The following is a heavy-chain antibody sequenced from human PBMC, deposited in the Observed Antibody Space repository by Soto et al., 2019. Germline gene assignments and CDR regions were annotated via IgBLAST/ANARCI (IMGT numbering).Heavy chain of an antibody. Sequence: GGSLRLSCAGSGFTLSIYWMSWVRQTPGKGLGWVSYISSSGSTIYYADSVKGRFTISRDNAKNSLYLQMNSLRAEDTAVYYCARGGMPDIVVVPAASNWFDPGGQGTLVTVSS. V-gene: IGHV3-48*04. CDR2: ISSSGSTI. CDR1: GFTLSIYW. D-gene: IGHD2-2*01. CDR3: ARGGMPDIVVVPAASNWFDP. J-gene: IGHJ5*02.